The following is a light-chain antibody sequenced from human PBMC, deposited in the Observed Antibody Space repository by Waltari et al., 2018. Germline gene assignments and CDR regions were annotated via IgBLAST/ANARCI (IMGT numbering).Light chain of an antibody. Sequence: ETVMTQYPATLSVSPGERATLSCRASQTVSNALAWYQQKPGQAPRLLIYGASTRPTGVPARFSGSGSGTEFTLTISSLQSDDFEVYYCQQYHNWPLTFGGGTK. V-gene: IGKV3-15*01. CDR1: QTVSNA. CDR3: QQYHNWPLT. J-gene: IGKJ4*01. CDR2: GAS.